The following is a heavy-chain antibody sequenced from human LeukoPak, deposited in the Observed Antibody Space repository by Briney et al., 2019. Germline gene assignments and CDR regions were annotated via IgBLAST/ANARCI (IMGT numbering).Heavy chain of an antibody. CDR1: GGTFSSYA. Sequence: SVKVSCKASGGTFSSYAISWVRQAPGQGLEWMGGIIPIFGTANYAQKFQGRVTITADESTGTAYMELSSLRSEDTAVYYCARVDTAMVEFDYWGQGTLVTVSS. D-gene: IGHD5-18*01. CDR2: IIPIFGTA. J-gene: IGHJ4*02. CDR3: ARVDTAMVEFDY. V-gene: IGHV1-69*01.